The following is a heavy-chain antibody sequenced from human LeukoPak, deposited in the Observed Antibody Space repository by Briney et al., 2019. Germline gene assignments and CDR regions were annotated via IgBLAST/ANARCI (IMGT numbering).Heavy chain of an antibody. CDR2: IYHSGST. Sequence: PSETLSLTCAVSGGSISSSNWWSWVRQPPGKGLEWIGEIYHSGSTNYNPSLKGRVTISVDKSKNQFSLKLSSVTAADTAVYYCARLGASTFDYWGQGTLVTVSS. CDR1: GGSISSSNW. J-gene: IGHJ4*02. V-gene: IGHV4-4*02. CDR3: ARLGASTFDY.